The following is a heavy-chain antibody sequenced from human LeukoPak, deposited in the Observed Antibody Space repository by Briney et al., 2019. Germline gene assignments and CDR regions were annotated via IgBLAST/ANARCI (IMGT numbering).Heavy chain of an antibody. D-gene: IGHD3-22*01. CDR3: ARENYYDSSGYSEGMDV. CDR2: MYVSGTT. Sequence: PSETLSLTCTVSGGSISDHYLSWIRQPSGKGLEWIGRMYVSGTTNYNPSLRSRVTMSMDTSKNQSSLRLRSVTAADTAVYYCARENYYDSSGYSEGMDVWGQGTTVTV. J-gene: IGHJ6*02. V-gene: IGHV4-4*07. CDR1: GGSISDHY.